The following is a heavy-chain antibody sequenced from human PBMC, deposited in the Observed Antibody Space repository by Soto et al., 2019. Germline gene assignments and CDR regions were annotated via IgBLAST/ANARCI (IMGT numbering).Heavy chain of an antibody. J-gene: IGHJ6*03. CDR2: IYPGDSDT. Sequence: GEFLKISCKGSGYSFTSYWIGWVRQMPGKGLEWMGIIYPGDSDTRYSPSFQGQVTISADKSISTAYLQWSSLKASDTAMYYWARHSPITIFGVVITYMDVWGKGTTVTVSS. CDR1: GYSFTSYW. CDR3: ARHSPITIFGVVITYMDV. D-gene: IGHD3-3*01. V-gene: IGHV5-51*01.